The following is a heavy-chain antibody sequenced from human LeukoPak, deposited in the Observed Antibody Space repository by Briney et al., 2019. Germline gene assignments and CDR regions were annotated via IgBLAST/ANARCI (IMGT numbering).Heavy chain of an antibody. CDR1: GFSFGDYG. CDR2: ISSSGSTI. D-gene: IGHD3-10*02. CDR3: AELGITMIGGV. V-gene: IGHV3-48*03. J-gene: IGHJ6*04. Sequence: GGSLRLSCTASGFSFGDYGMNWVRQAPGKGLEWVSYISSSGSTIYYADSVKGRFTISRDNAKNSLYLQMNSLRAEDTAVYYCAELGITMIGGVWGKGTTVTISS.